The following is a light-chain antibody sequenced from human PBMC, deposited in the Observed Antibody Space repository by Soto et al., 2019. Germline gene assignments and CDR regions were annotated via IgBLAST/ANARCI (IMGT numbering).Light chain of an antibody. CDR2: GAS. CDR3: QQHSHWPPWT. V-gene: IGKV3-11*01. Sequence: EVVLTQSPATLSLSPGERATLSCRASQNIRTFLDWYQQKPGQAPRLLIYGASNRATGIPARFSGSGSGTDFTLTISSLESEDFAVYYCQQHSHWPPWTFGQGTRAEI. J-gene: IGKJ1*01. CDR1: QNIRTF.